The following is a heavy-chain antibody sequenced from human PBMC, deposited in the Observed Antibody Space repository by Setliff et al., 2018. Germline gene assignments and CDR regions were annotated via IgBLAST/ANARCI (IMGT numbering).Heavy chain of an antibody. CDR1: GYTFTGYS. CDR3: ARVGVPSGYWYYLDY. CDR2: ITPNSGGT. V-gene: IGHV1-2*02. J-gene: IGHJ4*02. Sequence: GASVKVSCKASGYTFTGYSIHWVRQAPGQGLEWMGWITPNSGGTNYAQKFKGRVTMTRDTSITTVHMELGRLTSDDTAIYYCARVGVPSGYWYYLDYWGQGTQVTVSS. D-gene: IGHD3-22*01.